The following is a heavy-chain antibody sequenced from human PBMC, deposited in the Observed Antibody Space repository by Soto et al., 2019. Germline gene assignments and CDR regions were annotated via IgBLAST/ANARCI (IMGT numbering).Heavy chain of an antibody. CDR3: AREAQIVGATIWFDP. CDR2: ISSSSSTI. V-gene: IGHV3-48*01. CDR1: GFTFSSYS. Sequence: PGGSLRLSCAASGFTFSSYSMNWVRQAPGKGLEWVSHISSSSSTIYYADSVKGRFTISRDNAKNSLYLQMNSLRAEDTAVYYCAREAQIVGATIWFDPWGQGTLVTVSS. J-gene: IGHJ5*02. D-gene: IGHD1-26*01.